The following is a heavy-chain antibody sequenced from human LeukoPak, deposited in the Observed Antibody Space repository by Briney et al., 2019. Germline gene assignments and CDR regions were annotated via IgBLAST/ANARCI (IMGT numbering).Heavy chain of an antibody. CDR2: IKQDGSTK. Sequence: PGESLRLSCVASGFTFSNYWMNWVRQAPGKGLEWVANIKQDGSTKNYVDSVKGRFTISRDNAKSSLYLQMNSLRAEDTAVYYCAVGTSGPGGNWLDPWGQGTLVTVSS. D-gene: IGHD5-12*01. J-gene: IGHJ5*02. CDR1: GFTFSNYW. CDR3: AVGTSGPGGNWLDP. V-gene: IGHV3-7*01.